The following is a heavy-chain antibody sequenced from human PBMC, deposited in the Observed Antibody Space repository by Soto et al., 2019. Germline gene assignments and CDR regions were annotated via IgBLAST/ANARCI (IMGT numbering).Heavy chain of an antibody. V-gene: IGHV1-18*04. CDR1: GYTLTSYG. CDR3: ARAQPPPHYYYDSSGQYAGNWFDP. J-gene: IGHJ5*02. CDR2: ISAYNGNT. Sequence: ASVKVSCKASGYTLTSYGSSWVRQAPGQGLEWMGWISAYNGNTNYAQKLQGRGTMTTDTSTSTAYMELRSLRSDDTAVYYCARAQPPPHYYYDSSGQYAGNWFDPCGQGTLVTV. D-gene: IGHD3-22*01.